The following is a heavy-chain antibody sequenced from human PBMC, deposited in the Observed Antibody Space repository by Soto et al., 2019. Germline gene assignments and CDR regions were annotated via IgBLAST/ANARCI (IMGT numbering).Heavy chain of an antibody. CDR3: ARAHWGGDSYGMDV. CDR2: ISSSSSYI. Sequence: EVQLVESGGGLVKPGGSLRLSCAASGFTFSSYSMNWVRQAPGKGLEWVSSISSSSSYIYYADSVKGRFTISRDNAKNSLYLQMNSLRAEDTAVYYCARAHWGGDSYGMDVWGQGTTVTVSS. D-gene: IGHD2-21*02. CDR1: GFTFSSYS. V-gene: IGHV3-21*01. J-gene: IGHJ6*02.